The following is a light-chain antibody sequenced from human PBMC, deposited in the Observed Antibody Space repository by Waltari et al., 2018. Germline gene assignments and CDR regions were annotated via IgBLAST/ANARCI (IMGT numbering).Light chain of an antibody. CDR2: GAS. Sequence: EIVMTQSPDTLSVSPGERATLSCSASESVSSNLAWYQQKPGQAPRPPILGASTRATGIPARFSGSGSGTEFTLTISSLQSEDLAIYYCQQYTDWPPTWTFGQGTKVEI. CDR1: ESVSSN. CDR3: QQYTDWPPTWT. V-gene: IGKV3-15*01. J-gene: IGKJ1*01.